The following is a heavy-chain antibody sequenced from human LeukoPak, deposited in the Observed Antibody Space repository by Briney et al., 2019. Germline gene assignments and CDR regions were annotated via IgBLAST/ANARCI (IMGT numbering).Heavy chain of an antibody. V-gene: IGHV3-23*01. D-gene: IGHD2/OR15-2a*01. CDR1: GFTFSSSA. CDR2: ISDTGRLS. J-gene: IGHJ3*02. Sequence: GGSLRLSCAASGFTFSSSAMSWVRQAPGKGLEWVAAISDTGRLSYCADSVNGRFTISRDNSKNTLSLQMNSLRAADTAVYYCAAISYLAFDIWGQGTVVTVSS. CDR3: AAISYLAFDI.